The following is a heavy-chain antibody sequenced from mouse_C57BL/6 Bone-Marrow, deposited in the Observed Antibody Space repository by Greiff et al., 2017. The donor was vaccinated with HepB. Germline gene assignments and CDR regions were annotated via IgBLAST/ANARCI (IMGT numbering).Heavy chain of an antibody. D-gene: IGHD1-1*01. Sequence: QVQLKQPGAELVKPGASVKLSCKASGYTFTSYWMHWVKQRPGQGLEWIGMIHPNSGSTNYNEKFKSKATLTVDKSSSTAYMQLSSLTSEDSAVYYCARAGDYYGSSYVGWYFDVWGTGTTVTVSS. V-gene: IGHV1-64*01. CDR2: IHPNSGST. J-gene: IGHJ1*03. CDR3: ARAGDYYGSSYVGWYFDV. CDR1: GYTFTSYW.